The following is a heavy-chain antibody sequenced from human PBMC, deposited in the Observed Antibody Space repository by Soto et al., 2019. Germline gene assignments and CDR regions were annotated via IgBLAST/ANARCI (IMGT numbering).Heavy chain of an antibody. V-gene: IGHV4-31*03. D-gene: IGHD4-4*01. CDR3: AKAAVTPTWFDP. CDR2: IYYGGST. CDR1: GGSISSGGYY. Sequence: SETLSLTCTVSGGSISSGGYYWSWIRQHPGKGLEWIGYIYYGGSTYYNPSLKSRVTISVDTSKNQFSLKLSSVTAADTAVYYCAKAAVTPTWFDPWGQGTLVTVSS. J-gene: IGHJ5*02.